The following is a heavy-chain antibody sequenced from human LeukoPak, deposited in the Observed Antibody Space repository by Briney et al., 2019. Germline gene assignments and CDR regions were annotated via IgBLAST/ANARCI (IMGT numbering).Heavy chain of an antibody. CDR2: ISSSGSTI. V-gene: IGHV3-11*01. CDR1: GGSISSSSYY. CDR3: ARVPGSGSYFDEGLFRPQEYYFDY. Sequence: KPSETLSLTCTVSGGSISSSSYYWGWIRQAPGKGLEWVSYISSSGSTIYYADSVKGRFTISRDNAKNSLYLQMNSLRAEDTAVYYCARVPGSGSYFDEGLFRPQEYYFDYWGQGTLVTVSS. J-gene: IGHJ4*02. D-gene: IGHD3-10*01.